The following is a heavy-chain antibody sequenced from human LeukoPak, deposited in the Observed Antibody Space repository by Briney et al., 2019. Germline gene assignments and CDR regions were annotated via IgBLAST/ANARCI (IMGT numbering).Heavy chain of an antibody. CDR3: AKDSSAYSGGYFQH. V-gene: IGHV3-23*01. CDR2: ITGSGGST. J-gene: IGHJ1*01. Sequence: PGGSLRLSCAASGFTFSSYAMTWVRQAPGKGLEWVSGITGSGGSTYLADSVLGRFTVSRDNSKNTLYLQLDSLRAEDTALYYCAKDSSAYSGGYFQHWGRGTLVTVSS. CDR1: GFTFSSYA. D-gene: IGHD3-22*01.